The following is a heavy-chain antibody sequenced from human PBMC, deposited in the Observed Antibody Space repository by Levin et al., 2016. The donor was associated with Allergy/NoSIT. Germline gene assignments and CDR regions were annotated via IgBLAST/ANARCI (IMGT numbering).Heavy chain of an antibody. CDR2: IYSGGST. CDR3: VRDSEYCTSTRCTHRGH. CDR1: GFTFSNYA. J-gene: IGHJ4*02. Sequence: GESLKISCAASGFTFSNYAMTWVRQTPGKGLEWVSVIYSGGSTYYADSVKGRFTISRDNSKNMVFLQMNDLRAEDTAVYYCVRDSEYCTSTRCTHRGHWGQGTLVTVSS. D-gene: IGHD2-2*01. V-gene: IGHV3-53*01.